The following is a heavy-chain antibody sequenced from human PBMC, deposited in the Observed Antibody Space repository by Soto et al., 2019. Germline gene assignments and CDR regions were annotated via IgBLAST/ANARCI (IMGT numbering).Heavy chain of an antibody. CDR3: ARADDYKSSWFDP. D-gene: IGHD3-22*01. CDR2: INKGGST. Sequence: QVQLQESGPGLVKPLETLSLTCIVSGASVSSVTYYWSWIRQPPGKGLEWIGYINKGGSTKYTPDLQSRVNMSLDTSKNQFSLKLISVTAADTAVYYCARADDYKSSWFDPWGQGTLVTVSS. J-gene: IGHJ5*02. V-gene: IGHV4-61*01. CDR1: GASVSSVTYY.